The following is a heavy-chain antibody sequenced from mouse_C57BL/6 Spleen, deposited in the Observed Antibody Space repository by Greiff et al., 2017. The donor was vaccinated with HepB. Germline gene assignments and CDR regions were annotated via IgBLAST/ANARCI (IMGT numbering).Heavy chain of an antibody. CDR3: ASRGDGYLWFAY. V-gene: IGHV1-47*01. CDR1: GYTFTTYP. CDR2: FHPYNDDT. D-gene: IGHD2-3*01. J-gene: IGHJ3*01. Sequence: QVQLKQSGAELVKPGASVKMSCKASGYTFTTYPIEWMKQNHGKSLEWIGNFHPYNDDTKYNEKFKGKATLTVEKSSSTVYLELSRLTSDDSAVYYCASRGDGYLWFAYWGQGTLVTVSA.